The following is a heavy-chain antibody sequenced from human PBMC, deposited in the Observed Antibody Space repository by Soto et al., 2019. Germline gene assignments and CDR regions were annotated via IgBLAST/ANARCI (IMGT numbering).Heavy chain of an antibody. D-gene: IGHD2-15*01. J-gene: IGHJ5*02. CDR3: ARQDRVVAEGRWFDP. Sequence: SETLSLTCTVSGYSISSGYHWAWIRQPPGKGLEWLGSVHDSGNTYYNPSLKSRLTISVDKSKNQFSLNLSSVTAADTAVYYCARQDRVVAEGRWFDPWGQGTLVTVSS. CDR2: VHDSGNT. V-gene: IGHV4-38-2*02. CDR1: GYSISSGYH.